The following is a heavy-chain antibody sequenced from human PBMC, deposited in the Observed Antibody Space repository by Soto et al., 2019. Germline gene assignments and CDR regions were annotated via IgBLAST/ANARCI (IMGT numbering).Heavy chain of an antibody. CDR1: GFTFSSYW. Sequence: GGSLRLSCAASGFTFSSYWMHWVRQAPGKGLEWVSRINSDGSSTSYADSVKGRFTISRDNAKNTLYLQMNSLRAEDTAVYYCARVGDSSGYDDAFDIWGQGTMVTVSS. CDR2: INSDGSST. CDR3: ARVGDSSGYDDAFDI. J-gene: IGHJ3*02. D-gene: IGHD3-22*01. V-gene: IGHV3-74*01.